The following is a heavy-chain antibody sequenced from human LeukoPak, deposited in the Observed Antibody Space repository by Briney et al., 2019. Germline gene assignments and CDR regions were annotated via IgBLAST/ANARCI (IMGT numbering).Heavy chain of an antibody. CDR1: GYTFTSYY. CDR2: INPSGGST. J-gene: IGHJ5*02. D-gene: IGHD2-2*01. Sequence: ASVKVSCKASGYTFTSYYMHWVRQAPGQGLEWMGIINPSGGSTSYAQKFQGRVTMTRDTSISTAYMELSRLRSDDTAVYYCARDFRYCSSTSCRNWFDPWGQGTLVTVSS. V-gene: IGHV1-46*01. CDR3: ARDFRYCSSTSCRNWFDP.